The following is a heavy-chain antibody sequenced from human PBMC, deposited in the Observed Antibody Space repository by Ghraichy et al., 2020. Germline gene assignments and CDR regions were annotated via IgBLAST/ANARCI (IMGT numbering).Heavy chain of an antibody. V-gene: IGHV4-31*03. J-gene: IGHJ4*02. Sequence: SETLSLTCSVSGGSISSGSFYWSWLRQNPGKGLEWIGYIYHSGSTYYNPSLKSRVTISVDTSKNQFSLRLRSVTAADTAFYYCTRGGEFIYYFDFWGQGVLDTVSS. CDR3: TRGGEFIYYFDF. CDR2: IYHSGST. CDR1: GGSISSGSFY. D-gene: IGHD3-10*01.